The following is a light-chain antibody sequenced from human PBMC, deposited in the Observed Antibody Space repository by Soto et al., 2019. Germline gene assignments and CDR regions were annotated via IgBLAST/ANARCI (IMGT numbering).Light chain of an antibody. Sequence: EIVSTQSPGTLSLSPGERATLSCRTSQTISSSYLAWYQQKPGRAPRLLIYGASSRATGIPDRFSGSGSGTDFTLTISRLEPEDFAVYYCQQYSTSPLTFGGGTKVEIK. V-gene: IGKV3-20*01. CDR1: QTISSSY. J-gene: IGKJ4*01. CDR3: QQYSTSPLT. CDR2: GAS.